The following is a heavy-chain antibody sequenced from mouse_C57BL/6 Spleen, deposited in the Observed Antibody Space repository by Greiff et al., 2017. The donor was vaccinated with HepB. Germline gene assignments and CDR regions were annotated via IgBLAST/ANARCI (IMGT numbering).Heavy chain of an antibody. V-gene: IGHV5-4*01. CDR1: GFTFSSYA. CDR2: ISDGGSYT. J-gene: IGHJ2*01. CDR3: ARDEGSSYLYYFDY. D-gene: IGHD1-1*01. Sequence: EVMLVESGGGLVKPGGSLKLSCAASGFTFSSYAMSWVRQTPEKRLEWVATISDGGSYTYYPDNVKGRFTISRDNAKNNLYLQMSHLKSEDTAMYYCARDEGSSYLYYFDYWGQGTTLTVSS.